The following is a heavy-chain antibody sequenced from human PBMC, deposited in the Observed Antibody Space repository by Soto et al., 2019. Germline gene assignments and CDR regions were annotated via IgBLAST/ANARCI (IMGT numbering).Heavy chain of an antibody. V-gene: IGHV1-18*01. CDR1: GYTFTRYG. CDR2: IIPFNGNT. J-gene: IGHJ4*02. CDR3: ASSYGSGYRAFDY. D-gene: IGHD3-10*01. Sequence: ASVKVSCKASGYTFTRYGISWVRQAPGQGLEWMGRIIPFNGNTNYAQKLQGRVTITADKSTSTAYMELSSLRSEDTAIYYCASSYGSGYRAFDYWGQGALVTVSS.